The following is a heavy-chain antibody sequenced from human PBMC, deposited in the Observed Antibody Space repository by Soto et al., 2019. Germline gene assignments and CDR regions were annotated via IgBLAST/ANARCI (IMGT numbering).Heavy chain of an antibody. J-gene: IGHJ4*02. V-gene: IGHV3-30-3*01. CDR1: GFNFKAYG. CDR2: ISTDGTNQ. CDR3: AVGGGDLSLTPFDY. D-gene: IGHD3-16*02. Sequence: QVHLVESGGGVVQPGRSLRLSCVASGFNFKAYGMHWVCQAPGKGLEWVAVISTDGTNQHHADSVKGRFTISRDNFKNTLYLQMNSLRPEDTAVYFCAVGGGDLSLTPFDYWGQGTLVTVSS.